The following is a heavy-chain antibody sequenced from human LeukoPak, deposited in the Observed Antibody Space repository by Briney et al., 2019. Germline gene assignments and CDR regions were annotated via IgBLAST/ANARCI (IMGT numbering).Heavy chain of an antibody. J-gene: IGHJ5*02. D-gene: IGHD3-22*01. CDR2: IKGDGSET. CDR1: GFTFSDSW. CDR3: VRGQIGVSVIVH. Sequence: GRSLRLSCAASGFTFSDSWMEWARQVPGKWMVWVSRIKGDGSETNYADSVKGRFTISRDNAKNTLFLQMNSLRVEDTAVYYCVRGQIGVSVIVHWGQGTLVTVSS. V-gene: IGHV3-74*01.